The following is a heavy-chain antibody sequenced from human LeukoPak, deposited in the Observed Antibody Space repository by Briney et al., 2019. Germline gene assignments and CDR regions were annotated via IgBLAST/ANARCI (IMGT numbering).Heavy chain of an antibody. CDR2: ISSSNSYT. V-gene: IGHV3-21*01. CDR3: ARGATNFDY. CDR1: GFTFSTYN. J-gene: IGHJ4*02. Sequence: GGSLRLSCAASGFTFSTYNMNWFRQAPGKGLEYVSSISSSNSYTYYADSVKGRFTISRDNAKNSLYLQMNSLRAEDTAVYYCARGATNFDYWGQGTLVTVSS.